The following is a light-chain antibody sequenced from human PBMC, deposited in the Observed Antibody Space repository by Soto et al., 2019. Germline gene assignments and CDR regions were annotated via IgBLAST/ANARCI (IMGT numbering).Light chain of an antibody. CDR1: SSDVGSYNY. Sequence: HSALTQPASVSGSPGQSITLSCIGTSSDVGSYNYVSWYQQHPGKAPKLMIYEVSNRPSGVSNRFSGSKSGTTASLTISGLQADDEADYYCSSYTTSSTVLFGGGTKLTVL. V-gene: IGLV2-14*01. CDR3: SSYTTSSTVL. CDR2: EVS. J-gene: IGLJ2*01.